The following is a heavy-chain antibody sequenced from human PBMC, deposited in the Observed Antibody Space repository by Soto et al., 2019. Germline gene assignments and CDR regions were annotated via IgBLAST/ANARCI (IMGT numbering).Heavy chain of an antibody. V-gene: IGHV4-34*01. J-gene: IGHJ4*02. Sequence: KTSETLSLTCAVYGGSFSGYYWSWIRQPPGKGLEWIGEINHSGSTNYNPSLKSRVTISVDTSKNQFSLKLSSVTAADTAVYYCARGGRTTVTFFDYWGQGTLVTVSS. CDR1: GGSFSGYY. CDR3: ARGGRTTVTFFDY. CDR2: INHSGST. D-gene: IGHD4-17*01.